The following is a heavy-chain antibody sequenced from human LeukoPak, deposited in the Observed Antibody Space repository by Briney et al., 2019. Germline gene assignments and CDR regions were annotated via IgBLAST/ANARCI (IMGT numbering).Heavy chain of an antibody. Sequence: ASVKVSCKASGYTFTSYGITWVRRAHGQGLEWMGWINPNSGGTNYAQKFQGWVTMTRDTSISTAYMELSRLRSDDTAVYYCARGSGLPPEPFDIWGQGTMVTVSS. V-gene: IGHV1-2*04. CDR2: INPNSGGT. CDR1: GYTFTSYG. J-gene: IGHJ3*02. CDR3: ARGSGLPPEPFDI. D-gene: IGHD1-14*01.